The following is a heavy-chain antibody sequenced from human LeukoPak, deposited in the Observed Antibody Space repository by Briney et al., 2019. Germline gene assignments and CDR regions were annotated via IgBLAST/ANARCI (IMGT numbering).Heavy chain of an antibody. Sequence: PGRSLRLSCAASGFAFSSYAIHWVRQGPGRGLEWVAITSYDGSDEHYTDSVKGRFTISRDNSKNTLYLQMNSLRAEDTAVYYCARDGGEPLVGPFDYWGQGTLVTVSS. D-gene: IGHD6-6*01. CDR2: TSYDGSDE. V-gene: IGHV3-30-3*01. CDR1: GFAFSSYA. CDR3: ARDGGEPLVGPFDY. J-gene: IGHJ4*02.